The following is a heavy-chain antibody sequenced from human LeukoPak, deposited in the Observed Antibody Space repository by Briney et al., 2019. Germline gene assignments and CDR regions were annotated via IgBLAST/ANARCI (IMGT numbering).Heavy chain of an antibody. CDR3: ARDLEQLWSQDYGMDV. CDR1: GYTFTSYY. Sequence: ASVKVSCKASGYTFTSYYMHWVRQAPGQGLEWMGIINPSGGSTSYAQKFQGRVTMTRDTSTSTVYMELSSLRSEDTAVYYCARDLEQLWSQDYGMDVWGQGTTVTVSS. D-gene: IGHD5-18*01. CDR2: INPSGGST. J-gene: IGHJ6*02. V-gene: IGHV1-46*01.